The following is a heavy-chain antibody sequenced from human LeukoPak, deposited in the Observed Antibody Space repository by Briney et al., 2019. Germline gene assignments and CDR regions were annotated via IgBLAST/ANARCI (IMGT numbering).Heavy chain of an antibody. D-gene: IGHD3-3*02. CDR2: IYSGATT. Sequence: GGSLRLSCAASGFILSSYEMNWVRQAPGKGLEWVSIIYSGATTYYADSVKGRFTISRDTSKNTVSLQMNSLRAEDTAVYFCARVGDHFHWNLDLWGRGTLVTV. J-gene: IGHJ2*01. V-gene: IGHV3-53*01. CDR3: ARVGDHFHWNLDL. CDR1: GFILSSYE.